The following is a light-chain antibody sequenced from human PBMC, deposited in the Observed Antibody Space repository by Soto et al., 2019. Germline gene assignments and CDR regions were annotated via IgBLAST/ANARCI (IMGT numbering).Light chain of an antibody. CDR3: CSCATYNMI. CDR1: SNDFGTYYF. CDR2: DGT. Sequence: QSALTQPASVSGSPGQSITISCTRTSNDFGTYYFVSWYQQHPDKAPKLIIYDGTERPSGVSNRFSGSKSGNTASMTISGLQAEDEAHYYCCSCATYNMILGGGTKLTVL. J-gene: IGLJ2*01. V-gene: IGLV2-23*01.